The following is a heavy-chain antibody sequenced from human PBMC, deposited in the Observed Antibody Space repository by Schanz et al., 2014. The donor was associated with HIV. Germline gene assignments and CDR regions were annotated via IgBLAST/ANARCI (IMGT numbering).Heavy chain of an antibody. Sequence: EVQLVESGGGLVQPGRSLRLSCAASGFMFDDYAMHWVRQAPGKGLEWVSGINWNSGKLAYADSVKGRFTISRDNAKTSLFLQMNSLRAEDTAFYYCVKDMYKGVRAIAMPDYWGQGTLVTVSS. CDR1: GFMFDDYA. V-gene: IGHV3-9*01. CDR2: INWNSGKL. CDR3: VKDMYKGVRAIAMPDY. D-gene: IGHD2-2*01. J-gene: IGHJ4*02.